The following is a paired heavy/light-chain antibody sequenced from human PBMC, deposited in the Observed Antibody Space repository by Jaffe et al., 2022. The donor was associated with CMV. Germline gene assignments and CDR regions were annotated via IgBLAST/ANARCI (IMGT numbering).Light chain of an antibody. V-gene: IGKV1-9*01. Sequence: DIQLTQSPSFLSASVGDRVTITCRASQGITNYLAWYQQKPGKAPKLLIYAASTLQSGVPSRFSGSVSGTEFTLTISGLQPEDFATYHCQQLSGNKAFGQGTKVEI. CDR2: AAS. CDR1: QGITNY. CDR3: QQLSGNKA. J-gene: IGKJ1*01.
Heavy chain of an antibody. J-gene: IGHJ4*02. V-gene: IGHV4-4*02. CDR1: GGSIGSNNW. D-gene: IGHD6-19*01. CDR3: ARGTYNSVSNLGYWSFDN. Sequence: QVQLQESGPGLVKTSGTLSLTCAVSGGSIGSNNWWTWIRQPPGKGLEWIGEIYLSDTANYNPSLPSLKTRVTISADKSKNQFSLEVRSVTAADTAVYYCARGTYNSVSNLGYWSFDNWGQGILVTVSS. CDR2: IYLSDTA.